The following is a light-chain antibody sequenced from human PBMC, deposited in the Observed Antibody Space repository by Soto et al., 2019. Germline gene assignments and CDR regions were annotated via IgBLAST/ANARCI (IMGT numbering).Light chain of an antibody. J-gene: IGLJ2*01. CDR1: SGDVGNFNL. CDR3: CSYAGGSIYVL. CDR2: EVS. Sequence: QSALTQPASVSGSPGQSITISCTGTSGDVGNFNLVSWYQQHPGKAPNLIISEVSKRPSGVSNRFSGSKSGNTASLTSSGLQPADAADYYCCSYAGGSIYVLFGGGTKLTVL. V-gene: IGLV2-23*02.